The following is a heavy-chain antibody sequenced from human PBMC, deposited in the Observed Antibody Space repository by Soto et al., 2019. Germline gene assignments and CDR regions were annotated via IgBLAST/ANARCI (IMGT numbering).Heavy chain of an antibody. Sequence: PGGSLRLSCAASGFTFSSCGMHWVRQAPGKGLEWVASIWYDGSNKYYADSVKGRFTISRDNSKNTLDLQMNSLRVDDTAVYYCAREPPAGGYYFGFDYWGQGTLVTVSS. V-gene: IGHV3-33*01. CDR3: AREPPAGGYYFGFDY. D-gene: IGHD3-22*01. J-gene: IGHJ4*02. CDR2: IWYDGSNK. CDR1: GFTFSSCG.